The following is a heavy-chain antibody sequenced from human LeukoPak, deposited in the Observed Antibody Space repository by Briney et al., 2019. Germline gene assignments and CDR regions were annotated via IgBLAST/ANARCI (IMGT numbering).Heavy chain of an antibody. V-gene: IGHV3-21*01. J-gene: IGHJ3*02. CDR1: GGSISSSS. CDR3: ARDHLGAFDI. CDR2: ISSSSSYI. D-gene: IGHD7-27*01. Sequence: KPSETLSLTCTVSGGSISSSSYYWGWIRQPPGKGLEWVSSISSSSSYIYYADSVKGRFTISRDNAKNSLYLRMNSLRAEDTAVYYCARDHLGAFDIWGQGTMVTVSS.